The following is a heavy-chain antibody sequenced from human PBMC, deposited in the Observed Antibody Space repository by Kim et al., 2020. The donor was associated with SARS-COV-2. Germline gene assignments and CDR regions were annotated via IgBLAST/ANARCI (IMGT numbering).Heavy chain of an antibody. Sequence: YADSVNGRFTISRDSSKHALYLELNGLRADGTAVYYCAKARGGSGWPVFDYWGQGTLVTVSS. V-gene: IGHV3-23*01. D-gene: IGHD6-19*01. J-gene: IGHJ4*02. CDR3: AKARGGSGWPVFDY.